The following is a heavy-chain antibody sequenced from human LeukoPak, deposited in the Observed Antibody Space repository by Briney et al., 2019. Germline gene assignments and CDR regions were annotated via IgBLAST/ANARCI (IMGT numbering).Heavy chain of an antibody. CDR3: ARKLNSGWFDY. D-gene: IGHD6-19*01. CDR1: GFTFSTYN. Sequence: PGGSLRLSCAASGFTFSTYNIHWLRQAPGEGLEWVAVISYDGRNEFYADSAKGRFTISRDNPKNTLYLQLNSLRAEDTAIYSCARKLNSGWFDYWGQGTLVTVSS. V-gene: IGHV3-30-3*01. CDR2: ISYDGRNE. J-gene: IGHJ5*01.